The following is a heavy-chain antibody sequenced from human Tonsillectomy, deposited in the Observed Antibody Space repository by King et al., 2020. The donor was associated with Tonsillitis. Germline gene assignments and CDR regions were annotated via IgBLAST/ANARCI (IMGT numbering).Heavy chain of an antibody. V-gene: IGHV2-5*02. Sequence: ITLKESGPTLVKPTQTLTLTCTFSGFSLGTRGMGVGWIRQPPGKALEWLALIFWDDDTRYSPSLRSRLNITKDTPKHQVVFTMTSMDPVDTATYFCAHLYCGGDFCYSRGYYFDFWGQGFLVTVSS. CDR2: IFWDDDT. CDR3: AHLYCGGDFCYSRGYYFDF. CDR1: GFSLGTRGMG. D-gene: IGHD2-21*01. J-gene: IGHJ4*02.